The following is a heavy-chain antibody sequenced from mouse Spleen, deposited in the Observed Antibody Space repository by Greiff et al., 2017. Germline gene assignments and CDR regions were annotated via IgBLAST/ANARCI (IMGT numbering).Heavy chain of an antibody. V-gene: IGHV1-22*01. CDR2: INPNNGGT. CDR1: GYTFTDYN. CDR3: ATHYYRYDPWFAY. D-gene: IGHD2-14*01. Sequence: VQLQQSGPELVKPGASVKMSCKASGYTFTDYNMHWVKQSHGKSLEWIGYINPNNGGTSYNQKFKGKATLTVNKSSSTAYMELRSLTSEDSAVYYCATHYYRYDPWFAYWGQGTLVTVSA. J-gene: IGHJ3*01.